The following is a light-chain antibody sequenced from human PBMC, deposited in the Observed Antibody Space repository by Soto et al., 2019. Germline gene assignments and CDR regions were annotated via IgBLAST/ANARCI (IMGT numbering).Light chain of an antibody. Sequence: QSVLTQPVYVSGSHGQASTIFCNETSSDVGGYNYVSWYQQHPGKATKLMIYDVSNRPSGVSDRFSGSKSGNTASLTISVLQAEHEADYYCSSYTSNSTQVFGTGTKVTVL. V-gene: IGLV2-14*01. CDR3: SSYTSNSTQV. J-gene: IGLJ1*01. CDR1: SSDVGGYNY. CDR2: DVS.